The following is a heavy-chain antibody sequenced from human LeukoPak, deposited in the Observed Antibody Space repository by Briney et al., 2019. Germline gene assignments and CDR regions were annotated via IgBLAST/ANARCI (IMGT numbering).Heavy chain of an antibody. Sequence: GGSLRLSCAASGFTFSSYAMHWVRQAPGKGLEYVSAISSNGGSTYYANSVKGRFTISRDNSKNTLYLQMGSLRAEDMAVYYCARVGSMVRGVYYFDYWGQGTLVTVSS. D-gene: IGHD3-10*01. CDR1: GFTFSSYA. CDR2: ISSNGGST. J-gene: IGHJ4*02. V-gene: IGHV3-64*01. CDR3: ARVGSMVRGVYYFDY.